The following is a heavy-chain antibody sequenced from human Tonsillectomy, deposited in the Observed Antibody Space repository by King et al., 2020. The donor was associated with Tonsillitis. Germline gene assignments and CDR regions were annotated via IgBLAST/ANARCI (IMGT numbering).Heavy chain of an antibody. CDR1: GYSFTSYW. Sequence: VQLVESGSEVKNPGESLTISCKGSGYSFTSYWIGWVRQMPGKGLEWMGIIYPGDSDTRYSPSFQGQVTISADKSISTAYLQWSSLKASDTAMYYCARGGGITIFGVVIKLDAFDIWGQGTMVTVSS. J-gene: IGHJ3*02. CDR2: IYPGDSDT. CDR3: ARGGGITIFGVVIKLDAFDI. V-gene: IGHV5-51*01. D-gene: IGHD3-3*01.